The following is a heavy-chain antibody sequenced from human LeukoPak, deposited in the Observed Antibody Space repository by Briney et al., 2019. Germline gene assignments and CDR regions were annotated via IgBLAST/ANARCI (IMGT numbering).Heavy chain of an antibody. CDR2: ISYSGST. Sequence: PSETLSLTCNVSGGSISSSTYYWGWIRQPPGKGLEWIGHISYSGSTNYNPSLKSRVTISLDTSKNQFSLKLTSVTAADTAVYYCGRDSGYSYGYGVDFWGQGTLVTVSS. CDR1: GGSISSSTYY. D-gene: IGHD5-18*01. CDR3: GRDSGYSYGYGVDF. V-gene: IGHV4-61*01. J-gene: IGHJ4*02.